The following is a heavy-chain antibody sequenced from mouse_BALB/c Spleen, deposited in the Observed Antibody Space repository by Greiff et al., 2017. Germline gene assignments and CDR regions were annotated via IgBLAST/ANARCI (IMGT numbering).Heavy chain of an antibody. CDR2: IYPGNSDT. D-gene: IGHD5-1*01. CDR1: GYTFTSYW. V-gene: IGHV1-5*01. Sequence: EVQLQQSGTVLARPGASVKLSCKASGYTFTSYWMHWVKQRPGQGLEWIGAIYPGNSDTNYNQKFKGQAKLTAVTSTSTAYMMLSSLTNEDSAVYYGTGSATSTYEGFADWGQGTLVTVSA. J-gene: IGHJ3*01. CDR3: TGSATSTYEGFAD.